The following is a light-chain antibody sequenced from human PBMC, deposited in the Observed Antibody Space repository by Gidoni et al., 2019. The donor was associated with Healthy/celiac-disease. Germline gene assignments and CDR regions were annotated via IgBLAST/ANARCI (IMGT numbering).Light chain of an antibody. CDR3: QQYNSYSRT. CDR1: QSISSW. CDR2: KAS. J-gene: IGKJ1*01. Sequence: DIQMTQSPSTLSAYVGDRVTITCRSSQSISSWLAWYQQKPGKAPKLLIYKASSLESGVPSRFIGSGSGTEFTLTISSLQPDDFATYYCQQYNSYSRTCGQGTKVEIK. V-gene: IGKV1-5*03.